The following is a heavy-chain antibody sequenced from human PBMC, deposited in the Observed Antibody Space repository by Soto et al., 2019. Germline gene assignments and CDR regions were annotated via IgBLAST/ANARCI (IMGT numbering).Heavy chain of an antibody. J-gene: IGHJ4*02. V-gene: IGHV4-59*01. CDR2: IYYSGST. CDR3: ARSAIFWSGYRFDY. Sequence: PSETLSLTCTVSGGSISSYYWSWIRQPPGKGLEWIGYIYYSGSTNYNPSLKSRVTISVDTSKNQFSLKLSSVTAADTAVYYCARSAIFWSGYRFDYWGQGTLVTVSS. CDR1: GGSISSYY. D-gene: IGHD3-3*01.